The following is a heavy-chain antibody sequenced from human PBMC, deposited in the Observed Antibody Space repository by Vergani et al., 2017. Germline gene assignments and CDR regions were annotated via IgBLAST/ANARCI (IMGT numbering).Heavy chain of an antibody. CDR3: ARRLQYGSGSQIIDY. CDR2: IYYSGST. Sequence: QVQLQESGPGLVKPSETLSLTCTVSGGSISSYYWSWIRQPPGKGLEWIGYIYYSGSTNYNPSLKSRVTISVDTSKNQFSMKLSSVTAADTAVYYCARRLQYGSGSQIIDYWGQGTLVTVSS. CDR1: GGSISSYY. J-gene: IGHJ4*02. V-gene: IGHV4-59*08. D-gene: IGHD3-10*01.